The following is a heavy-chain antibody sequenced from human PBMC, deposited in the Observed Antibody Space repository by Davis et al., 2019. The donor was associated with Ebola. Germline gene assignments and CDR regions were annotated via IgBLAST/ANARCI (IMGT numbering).Heavy chain of an antibody. CDR1: GDSVSRNSAA. V-gene: IGHV6-1*01. J-gene: IGHJ6*02. CDR3: ARARYYYYGMDV. CDR2: TYYRSKWYN. D-gene: IGHD6-6*01. Sequence: SQTLSLTCAISGDSVSRNSAAWHWIRQSPSRGLEWLGRTYYRSKWYNDYAVSVKSRITINPDTSKNQFSLQLNSVTPEDTAVYYCARARYYYYGMDVWGQGTTVTVSS.